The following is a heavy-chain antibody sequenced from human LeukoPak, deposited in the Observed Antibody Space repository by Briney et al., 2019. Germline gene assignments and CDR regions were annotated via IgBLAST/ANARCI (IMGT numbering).Heavy chain of an antibody. CDR3: ARAGGVKTAALDLDY. J-gene: IGHJ4*02. CDR1: GGSISDYY. D-gene: IGHD6-25*01. CDR2: GYYTGST. V-gene: IGHV4-59*01. Sequence: SETLSLTCTVSGGSISDYYWNWIRQPPGKGLEWIGYGYYTGSTNYNPSLKSRVTISVDTSKNQFSLKLTSVTAADTAVYYCARAGGVKTAALDLDYWGQGTLVTVSS.